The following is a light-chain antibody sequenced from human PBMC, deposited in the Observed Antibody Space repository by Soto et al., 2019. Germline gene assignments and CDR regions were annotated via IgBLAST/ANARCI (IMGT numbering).Light chain of an antibody. J-gene: IGLJ3*02. CDR3: SSYTTSSTQV. CDR2: EVS. CDR1: STDVGYYNY. Sequence: QSALTQPASVSGSPGQSITISCTGTSTDVGYYNYVSWYQHHPGKAPKLMIYEVSNRPSGVSSRCSGSKSGNTASLTISGLQAEDEADYYCSSYTTSSTQVFGGGTKLTVL. V-gene: IGLV2-14*01.